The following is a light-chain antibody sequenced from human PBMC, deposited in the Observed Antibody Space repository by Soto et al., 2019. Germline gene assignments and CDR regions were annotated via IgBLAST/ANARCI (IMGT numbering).Light chain of an antibody. J-gene: IGKJ4*01. V-gene: IGKV3D-11*02. CDR2: DTS. Sequence: IGLTQSPATLSLSPGERATLSCRASQSVSISLAWLQQRPGQAPRLLISDTSNRATGIPARFSATGAGPDFTLIISSLEPVDVAVYYCQQRYSWPLTFGGGTKVEIK. CDR1: QSVSIS. CDR3: QQRYSWPLT.